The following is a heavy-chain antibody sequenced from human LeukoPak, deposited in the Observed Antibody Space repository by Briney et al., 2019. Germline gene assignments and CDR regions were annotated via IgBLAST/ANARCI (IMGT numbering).Heavy chain of an antibody. CDR2: IYTSGST. D-gene: IGHD2-15*01. CDR1: GGSISSYY. CDR3: ARDPGSCSGGSCYSDAFDI. Sequence: SETLSLTCTVSGGSISSYYWSWIRQPAGKGLEWIGRIYTSGSTNCNPSLKSRVTMSVDTSKNQFSLKLSSVTAADTAVYYCARDPGSCSGGSCYSDAFDIWGQGTMFTVSS. J-gene: IGHJ3*02. V-gene: IGHV4-4*07.